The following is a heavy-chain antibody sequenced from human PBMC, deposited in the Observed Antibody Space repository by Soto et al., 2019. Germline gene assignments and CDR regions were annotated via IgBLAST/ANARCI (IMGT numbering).Heavy chain of an antibody. CDR2: IKQDGSEK. D-gene: IGHD3-16*02. J-gene: IGHJ4*02. CDR1: GFTFSSYW. V-gene: IGHV3-7*01. Sequence: GGSLRLSCAASGFTFSSYWMSWVRQAPGKGLEWVANIKQDGSEKYYVDSVKGRFTISRDNAKNSLYLQMNSLRAEDTAVYYCARSDDYIWGSYRNNGDYFDYWGQGTLVTVSS. CDR3: ARSDDYIWGSYRNNGDYFDY.